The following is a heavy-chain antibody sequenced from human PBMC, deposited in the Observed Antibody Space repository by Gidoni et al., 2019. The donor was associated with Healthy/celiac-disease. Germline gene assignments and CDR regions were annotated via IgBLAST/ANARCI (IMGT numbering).Heavy chain of an antibody. CDR2: ISGSGGST. CDR3: AKVEAASTMIVVVNYFDY. CDR1: GFTFSSYA. J-gene: IGHJ4*02. D-gene: IGHD3-22*01. V-gene: IGHV3-23*01. Sequence: EVQLLESGGGLVQPGGSLRLSCAASGFTFSSYAMSWVRQAPGKGLEWVSAISGSGGSTYYADPVKGRFTISRDNSKNTLYLKMNSLRAEDTAVYYCAKVEAASTMIVVVNYFDYWGQGTLVTVSS.